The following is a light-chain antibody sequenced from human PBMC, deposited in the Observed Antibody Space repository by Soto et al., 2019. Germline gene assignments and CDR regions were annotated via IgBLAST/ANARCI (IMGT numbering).Light chain of an antibody. CDR1: QSISSTY. V-gene: IGKV3-20*01. Sequence: ENVSTQSPGTLSLSPGERATLSCRASQSISSTYLAWYQQKPGQPPRLLMYGASNRATGIPDRFSGSGSGTDFTLTISRLEPEDFAVYYCQQYSGSPPLTFGGGTKVEIK. J-gene: IGKJ4*01. CDR3: QQYSGSPPLT. CDR2: GAS.